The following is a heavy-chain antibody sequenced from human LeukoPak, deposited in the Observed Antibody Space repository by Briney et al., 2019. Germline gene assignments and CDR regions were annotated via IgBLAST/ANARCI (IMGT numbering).Heavy chain of an antibody. V-gene: IGHV3-23*01. Sequence: PGGSLRLSCAASGFTFSSYWMHWVRQVPGKGLEWVSAISGSGGSTYYADSVKGRFTISRDNSKNTLYLQMNSLRAEDTAVYYCAKKGDPLHFDYWGQGTLVTVSS. CDR1: GFTFSSYW. J-gene: IGHJ4*02. CDR2: ISGSGGST. CDR3: AKKGDPLHFDY. D-gene: IGHD3-16*01.